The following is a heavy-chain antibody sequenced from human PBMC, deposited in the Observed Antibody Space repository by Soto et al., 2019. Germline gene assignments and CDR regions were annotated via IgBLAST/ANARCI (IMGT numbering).Heavy chain of an antibody. CDR1: GLTFNHYW. V-gene: IGHV3-7*05. Sequence: QLVESGGGLVQPGGSLRLSCTTPGLTFNHYWMSWLRQTPGKGLEWVANINQDGSQTYYVDSLKGRFTFSRDNAKTSLYLQMNSLRVEDTAVYYCARFSRSHDTEYWGQGTLVTVSS. J-gene: IGHJ4*02. CDR2: INQDGSQT. D-gene: IGHD5-18*01. CDR3: ARFSRSHDTEY.